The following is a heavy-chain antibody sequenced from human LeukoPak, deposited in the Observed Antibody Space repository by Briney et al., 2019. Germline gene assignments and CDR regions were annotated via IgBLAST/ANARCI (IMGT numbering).Heavy chain of an antibody. CDR3: ASDGGVVTTGYYFDY. CDR1: GFTFSSYE. J-gene: IGHJ4*02. D-gene: IGHD3-3*01. CDR2: ISSSGSTI. V-gene: IGHV3-48*03. Sequence: PGGSLRLSCAASGFTFSSYEMNWLRQAPGKGLEWVSYISSSGSTIYYADSVKGRFTISRDNAKNSLYLQMNSLRAEDTAVYYCASDGGVVTTGYYFDYWGQGTLVTVSS.